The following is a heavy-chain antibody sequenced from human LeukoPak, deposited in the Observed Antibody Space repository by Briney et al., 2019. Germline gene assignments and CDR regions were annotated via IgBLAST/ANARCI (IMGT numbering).Heavy chain of an antibody. D-gene: IGHD2-2*01. V-gene: IGHV1-2*02. Sequence: ASVKVSCKASGYTFTAYFMHLIRQAPGPGLEWKGWINPHSSGRNYAQKFQGRVTMTRDTSISTAYMELSKLRSDDTAVYYCARGDRYCISTNCSPDYWGQGTLVTVSS. CDR3: ARGDRYCISTNCSPDY. CDR1: GYTFTAYF. J-gene: IGHJ4*02. CDR2: INPHSSGR.